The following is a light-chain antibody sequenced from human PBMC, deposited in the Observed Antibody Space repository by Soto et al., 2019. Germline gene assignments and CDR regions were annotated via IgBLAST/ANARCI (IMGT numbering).Light chain of an antibody. Sequence: EIVLTQSPATLSLSPGERVTLSCRASQSVSTYLAWYQQKPGQAPRLLIYDASNRATGIPARFSGSGSGTDFTLTISSLEPEDFAVYYCQQRSSWLTFGGGTKVEIK. J-gene: IGKJ4*01. CDR2: DAS. CDR1: QSVSTY. V-gene: IGKV3-11*01. CDR3: QQRSSWLT.